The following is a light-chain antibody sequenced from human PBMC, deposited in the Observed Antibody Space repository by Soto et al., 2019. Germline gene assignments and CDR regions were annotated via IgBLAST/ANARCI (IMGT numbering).Light chain of an antibody. CDR3: QQYGSSPWT. CDR2: GAS. J-gene: IGKJ1*01. V-gene: IGKV3-20*01. Sequence: EIVLTQSPGTLSLSPGERATLSCRASQSVSSSYLAWYQQKPGQAPRLLIYGASSRATGIPDRFSGSGSGTDFTFTSSRLEPEDLAVYYCQQYGSSPWTFGQGTKGEIK. CDR1: QSVSSSY.